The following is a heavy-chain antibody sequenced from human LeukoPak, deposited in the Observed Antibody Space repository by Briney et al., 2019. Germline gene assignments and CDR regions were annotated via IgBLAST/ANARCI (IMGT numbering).Heavy chain of an antibody. V-gene: IGHV3-30*18. CDR1: GFTFSSFG. Sequence: GGSLRLSCAASGFTFSSFGMHWVRQAPGKGLEWVAVISYDGSNKYYADSVKGRFTISRDNSKNTLDLQMNSLRAVDTAVYYCAKDYLQQLVRGWFGPWGQGILVTVSS. CDR2: ISYDGSNK. CDR3: AKDYLQQLVRGWFGP. D-gene: IGHD6-13*01. J-gene: IGHJ5*02.